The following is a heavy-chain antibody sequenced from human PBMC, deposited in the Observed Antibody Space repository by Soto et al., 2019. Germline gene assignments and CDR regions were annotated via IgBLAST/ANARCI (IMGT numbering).Heavy chain of an antibody. CDR2: IYHSGST. V-gene: IGHV4-4*02. Sequence: SETLSLTCAVSGGSISSSNWWSWVRQSPGKGLEWIGEIYHSGSTNYNPSLKSRVTMSVDKSKNQFSLKLSSVTAADTAVSYCARRDTAMAHELDYWGQGTLVTVSS. D-gene: IGHD5-18*01. CDR3: ARRDTAMAHELDY. CDR1: GGSISSSNW. J-gene: IGHJ4*02.